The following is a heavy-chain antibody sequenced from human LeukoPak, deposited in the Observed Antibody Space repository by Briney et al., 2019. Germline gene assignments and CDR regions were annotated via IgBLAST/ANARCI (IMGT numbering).Heavy chain of an antibody. CDR2: ITSSSTYT. J-gene: IGHJ6*03. Sequence: PGGSLRLSCAASTFTFSTYIMNWVRQAPGKGLEWVSSITSSSTYTFYADSVRGRFTISRDNAKNSLYLQMNSLTAEDTAVYYCARDPYSGNYGDTYYYYMDVWGKGTTVTVSS. V-gene: IGHV3-21*01. CDR3: ARDPYSGNYGDTYYYYMDV. CDR1: TFTFSTYI. D-gene: IGHD1-26*01.